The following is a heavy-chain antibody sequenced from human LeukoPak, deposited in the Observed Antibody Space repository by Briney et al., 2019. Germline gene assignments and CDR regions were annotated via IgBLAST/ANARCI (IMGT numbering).Heavy chain of an antibody. CDR2: ISGSGNTM. V-gene: IGHV3-48*03. D-gene: IGHD5-24*01. J-gene: IGHJ4*02. Sequence: PGGSLRLSCAASGFTFRNYEMDWVRQAPAKRLEWISYISGSGNTMYYADSVKGRFTISRDNAKDSLSLQLNSLRVEDTAVYYCARDAGIDGTDFNYWGQGALVTVSS. CDR1: GFTFRNYE. CDR3: ARDAGIDGTDFNY.